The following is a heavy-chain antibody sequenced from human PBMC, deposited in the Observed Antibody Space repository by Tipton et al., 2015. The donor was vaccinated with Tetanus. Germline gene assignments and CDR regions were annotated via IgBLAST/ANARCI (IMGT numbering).Heavy chain of an antibody. CDR1: GGSMSSYY. D-gene: IGHD2-21*02. CDR3: ARYYTVTDSGYYFDN. V-gene: IGHV4-59*08. J-gene: IGHJ4*02. CDR2: VYYSGTT. Sequence: TLSLTCTVSGGSMSSYYWSWIRQPPGKELEWIGYVYYSGTTNYNPSLKSRVTIPADTSKNQFSLKVSSVTAADTAIYYCARYYTVTDSGYYFDNWGQGALVTVSS.